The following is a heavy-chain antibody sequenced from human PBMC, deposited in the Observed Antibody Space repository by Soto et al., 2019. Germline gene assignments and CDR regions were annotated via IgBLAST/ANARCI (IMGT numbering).Heavy chain of an antibody. CDR2: IKQDGSEK. J-gene: IGHJ4*02. D-gene: IGHD5-18*01. V-gene: IGHV3-7*01. CDR3: ARGGGYSYGAVFDY. Sequence: EVQLVESGGGLVQPGGSLRLSCAASGFTFSSYWMSWVRQAPGKGLEWVANIKQDGSEKYYVDSVKGRFTISRDNAKNSLYLQMNSRRAEDTAVYYCARGGGYSYGAVFDYWGQGTLVTVSS. CDR1: GFTFSSYW.